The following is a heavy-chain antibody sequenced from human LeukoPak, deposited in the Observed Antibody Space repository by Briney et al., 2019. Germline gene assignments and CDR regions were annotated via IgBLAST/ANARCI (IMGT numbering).Heavy chain of an antibody. Sequence: GGSLRLSCAASGFTFSSYAMHWVRQAPGKGLEWVAVISYDGSNKYYADSVKGRFTISRDNSKNTLYLQMNSLRAEDTAVYYCVREALSGYLREFDDWGQGTLVTVSS. D-gene: IGHD3-22*01. V-gene: IGHV3-30-3*01. J-gene: IGHJ4*02. CDR1: GFTFSSYA. CDR3: VREALSGYLREFDD. CDR2: ISYDGSNK.